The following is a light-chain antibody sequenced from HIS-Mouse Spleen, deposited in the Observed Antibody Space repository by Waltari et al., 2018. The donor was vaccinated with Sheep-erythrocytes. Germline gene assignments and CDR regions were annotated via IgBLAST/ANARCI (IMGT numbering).Light chain of an antibody. CDR3: AAWDDSLSGVV. Sequence: DIVMTQSPDSLAVSLGERATINCKSSQSVLYSSNNKNYLAWYQQKPGQPPKLLIYWASTRESGVPDRFSGSGSGTDFTLTISSLQAEDVAVYYCAAWDDSLSGVVFGGGTK. J-gene: IGKJ4*01. CDR2: WAS. V-gene: IGKV4-1*01. CDR1: QSVLYSSNNKNY.